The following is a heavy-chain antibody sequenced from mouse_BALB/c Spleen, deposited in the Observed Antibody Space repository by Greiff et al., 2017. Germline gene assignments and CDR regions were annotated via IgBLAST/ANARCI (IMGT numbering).Heavy chain of an antibody. CDR1: GFSLTSYG. Sequence: VQLQESGPGLVQPSQSLSITCTVSGFSLTSYGVHWVRQSPGKGLEWLGVIWSGGSTDYNAAFISRLSISKDNSKSQVFFKMNSLQANDTAIYYCARNWGYYGSYYYAMDYWGQGTSVTVSS. D-gene: IGHD1-1*01. J-gene: IGHJ4*01. CDR2: IWSGGST. CDR3: ARNWGYYGSYYYAMDY. V-gene: IGHV2-2*02.